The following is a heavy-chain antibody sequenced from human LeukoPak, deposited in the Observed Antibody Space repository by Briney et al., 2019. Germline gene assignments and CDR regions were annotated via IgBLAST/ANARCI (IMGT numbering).Heavy chain of an antibody. V-gene: IGHV1-18*01. CDR3: ARDRHSSGWYLADY. J-gene: IGHJ4*02. CDR2: ISAYNGNT. Sequence: GASVKVSCKASGYTFTSYGISWVRQAPGQGLEWMGWISAYNGNTNYAQKLQGRVTMTTGTSTSTAYMELRSLRSDDTAVYYCARDRHSSGWYLADYWGQGTLVTVSS. D-gene: IGHD6-19*01. CDR1: GYTFTSYG.